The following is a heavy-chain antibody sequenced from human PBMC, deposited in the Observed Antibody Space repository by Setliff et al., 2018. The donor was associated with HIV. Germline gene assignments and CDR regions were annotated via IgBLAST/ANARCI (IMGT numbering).Heavy chain of an antibody. CDR1: EFTFTSYS. V-gene: IGHV3-21*01. J-gene: IGHJ4*02. CDR3: ARVSCSSTSCYVSYFDY. CDR2: ISSTGSYI. D-gene: IGHD2-2*01. Sequence: PGGSLRLSCAASEFTFTSYSMNWVRQAPGKGLEWVSSISSTGSYIYYADSVKGRFTISRDNAKNSLYLQMNSLRAEDTAVYYCARVSCSSTSCYVSYFDYWGQGTLVTVSS.